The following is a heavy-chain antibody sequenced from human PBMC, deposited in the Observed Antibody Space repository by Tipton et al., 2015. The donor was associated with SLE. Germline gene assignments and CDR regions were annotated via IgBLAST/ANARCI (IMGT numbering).Heavy chain of an antibody. CDR3: ARDWNNSWDP. V-gene: IGHV3-74*01. D-gene: IGHD1/OR15-1a*01. CDR1: GFTFSSYW. CDR2: IDRDGSST. Sequence: SLRLSCAASGFTFSSYWMHWVRQAPGKGLVWVSRIDRDGSSTGYADSVKGRFTISRDNAKNTLYLQMNSLRAEDTAVYYCARDWNNSWDPWGQGMLVTVSS. J-gene: IGHJ5*02.